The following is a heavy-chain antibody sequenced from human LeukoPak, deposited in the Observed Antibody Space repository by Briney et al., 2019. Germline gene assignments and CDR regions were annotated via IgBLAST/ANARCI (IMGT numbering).Heavy chain of an antibody. CDR3: ARKWGRGSGNYLGY. V-gene: IGHV5-51*01. CDR1: GYSFTSYW. J-gene: IGHJ4*02. D-gene: IGHD3-10*01. CDR2: IYPGDSDT. Sequence: GESLKISCKGSGYSFTSYWIAWVRQMPGKGLEWMGVIYPGDSDTTYSPSFQGQVTISTDKSISTAYLQWSSLRASDTAKYYWARKWGRGSGNYLGYWGQGTLVTVSS.